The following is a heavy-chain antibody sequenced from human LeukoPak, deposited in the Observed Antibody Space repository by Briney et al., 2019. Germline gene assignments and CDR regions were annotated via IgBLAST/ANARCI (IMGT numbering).Heavy chain of an antibody. J-gene: IGHJ4*02. D-gene: IGHD3-10*01. CDR1: GFTFSSYA. CDR3: AKDMSPSMVRGKSPFDY. V-gene: IGHV3-30-3*01. Sequence: GSLRPSCAASGFTFSSYAMHWVRQAPGKGLEWVAVISYDGSNKYYADSVKGRFTISRDNSKNTLYLQMNSLRAEDTALYYCAKDMSPSMVRGKSPFDYWGQGTLVTVSS. CDR2: ISYDGSNK.